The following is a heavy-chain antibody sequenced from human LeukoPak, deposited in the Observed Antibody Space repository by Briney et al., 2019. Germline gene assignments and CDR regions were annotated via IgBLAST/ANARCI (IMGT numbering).Heavy chain of an antibody. J-gene: IGHJ4*02. Sequence: GGSLRLSCAASGFTFSSYSMNWVRQAPGKGLEWVSYISSSSTIYYADSVKGRFTISRDNSKNTLYLQMNSLRAEDTAVYYCAKDYCSSTSCYLFDYWGQGTLVTVSS. V-gene: IGHV3-48*01. CDR1: GFTFSSYS. CDR3: AKDYCSSTSCYLFDY. CDR2: ISSSSTI. D-gene: IGHD2-2*01.